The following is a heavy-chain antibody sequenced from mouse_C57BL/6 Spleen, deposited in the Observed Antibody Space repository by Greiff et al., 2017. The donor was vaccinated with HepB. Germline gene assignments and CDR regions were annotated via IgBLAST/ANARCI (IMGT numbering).Heavy chain of an antibody. Sequence: VQLQQPGAELVRPGSSVKLSCKASGYTFTSYWMHWVKQRPIQGLEWIGNIDPSDSETHYNQKFKDKATLTVDKSSSTAYMQLSSLTSEDSAVYYCARAITTVVATPYWYFDVWGTGTTVTVSS. CDR1: GYTFTSYW. D-gene: IGHD1-1*01. CDR3: ARAITTVVATPYWYFDV. CDR2: IDPSDSET. V-gene: IGHV1-52*01. J-gene: IGHJ1*03.